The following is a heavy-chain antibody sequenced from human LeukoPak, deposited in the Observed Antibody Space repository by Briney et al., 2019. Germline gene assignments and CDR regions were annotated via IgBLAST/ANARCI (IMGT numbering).Heavy chain of an antibody. V-gene: IGHV1-2*02. J-gene: IGHJ6*02. Sequence: ASVKVSCKASGYTFTGYYMHWVRQAPGQGLEWMGWINPNSGGTNYAQKFQGRVTMTRDTSISTAYMELSRLRSDDTAVYYCASFQCSRTSCRSLGRSYYGMDVWGQGTTVTVSS. D-gene: IGHD2-2*01. CDR3: ASFQCSRTSCRSLGRSYYGMDV. CDR2: INPNSGGT. CDR1: GYTFTGYY.